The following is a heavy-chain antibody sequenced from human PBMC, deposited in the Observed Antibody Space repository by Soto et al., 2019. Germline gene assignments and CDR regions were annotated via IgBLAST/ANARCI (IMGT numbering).Heavy chain of an antibody. V-gene: IGHV3-30*18. CDR2: ISYDGSNK. CDR3: AKLLDSSGITGTIGLGFDY. D-gene: IGHD1-7*01. Sequence: SLRLSCAASGFTFSSYGMHWVRQAPGKGLEWVAVISYDGSNKYYADSVKGRFTISRDNSKNTPYLQMNSLRAEDTAVYYCAKLLDSSGITGTIGLGFDYWGQGTLVTVSS. CDR1: GFTFSSYG. J-gene: IGHJ4*02.